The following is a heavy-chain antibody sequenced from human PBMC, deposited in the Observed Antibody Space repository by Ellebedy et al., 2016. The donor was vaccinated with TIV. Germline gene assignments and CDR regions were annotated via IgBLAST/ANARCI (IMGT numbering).Heavy chain of an antibody. CDR2: ISGSSTYT. D-gene: IGHD4-17*01. J-gene: IGHJ2*01. CDR1: GFTFSDYY. V-gene: IGHV3-11*06. Sequence: PGGSLRLSCAASGFTFSDYYMSWIRQAPGKGLEWVSYISGSSTYTNYADSVKGRFTISRDNAKNTLFLQLNSLRAEDTAVYYCVRVDGEPYWNFDLWGRGTLVTVSS. CDR3: VRVDGEPYWNFDL.